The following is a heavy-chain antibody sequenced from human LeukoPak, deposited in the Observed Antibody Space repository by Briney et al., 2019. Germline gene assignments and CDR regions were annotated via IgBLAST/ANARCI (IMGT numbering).Heavy chain of an antibody. CDR3: ARGHGAFGYYFINV. CDR2: IIWNGGSK. J-gene: IGHJ6*03. Sequence: GGSLRLSCAASGFTFNDHAMHWVRQVQGKGLEWVSGIIWNGGSKAYADSVKGRFTISRDNAKNSLYLQMSSLTTEDTAFYYCARGHGAFGYYFINVWGKGTTDTVSS. D-gene: IGHD3-3*01. CDR1: GFTFNDHA. V-gene: IGHV3-9*01.